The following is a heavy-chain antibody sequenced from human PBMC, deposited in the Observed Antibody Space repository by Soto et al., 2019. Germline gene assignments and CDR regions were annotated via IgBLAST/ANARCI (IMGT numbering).Heavy chain of an antibody. CDR3: ARGLGVTTVTTAYYYGMDV. CDR2: IIPIFGTA. D-gene: IGHD4-17*01. J-gene: IGHJ6*02. V-gene: IGHV1-69*13. Sequence: GASVKVSCKASGGTFSSYAISWVRQAPGQGLEWMGGIIPIFGTANYAQKFQGRVTITADESTSTAYMELSSLRSEDTAVYYCARGLGVTTVTTAYYYGMDVWGQGTTVTVS. CDR1: GGTFSSYA.